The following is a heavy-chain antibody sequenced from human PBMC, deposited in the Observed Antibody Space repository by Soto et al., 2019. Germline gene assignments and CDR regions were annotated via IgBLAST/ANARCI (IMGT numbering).Heavy chain of an antibody. Sequence: QVQLQESGPELVKPPETLSLTCTVSGRSISSYYWSWIRQPPGKALEWIGYIYYSGSTNYNPSLKSRVTISVGTSKNQFSLKLSSVTAADTAVYYYARAGVRYSSSFSSIDYWGQGTLVTVSS. CDR2: IYYSGST. CDR3: ARAGVRYSSSFSSIDY. D-gene: IGHD6-6*01. V-gene: IGHV4-59*01. J-gene: IGHJ4*02. CDR1: GRSISSYY.